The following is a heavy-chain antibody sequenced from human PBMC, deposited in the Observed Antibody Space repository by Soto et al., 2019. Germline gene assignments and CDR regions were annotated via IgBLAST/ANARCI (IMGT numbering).Heavy chain of an antibody. Sequence: QVQLQESGPGLVKPSQTLSPTCTVSGGSISSGGYYWSWIRQHPGKGLEWIGYIYYSGSTYYNPSLKSRVTISVDTSKNQFSLKLSSVTAADTAVYYCASGRNPVGTEKYFQHWGQGTLVTVSS. J-gene: IGHJ1*01. V-gene: IGHV4-31*03. CDR1: GGSISSGGYY. CDR3: ASGRNPVGTEKYFQH. CDR2: IYYSGST. D-gene: IGHD1-1*01.